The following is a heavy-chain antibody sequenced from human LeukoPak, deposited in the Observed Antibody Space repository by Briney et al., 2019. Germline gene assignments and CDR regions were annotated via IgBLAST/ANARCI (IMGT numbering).Heavy chain of an antibody. Sequence: GGSLRLSCAASGFTFSSYSMNWVRQAPGKGLEWVAVISFDGSNQHYADSVKGRFTISRDDSKKTVFLQMNSLTAEDTAVYYCARDRHSGSFYGYFDYWGQGTLVTVSS. J-gene: IGHJ4*02. V-gene: IGHV3-30*03. CDR1: GFTFSSYS. CDR2: ISFDGSNQ. D-gene: IGHD1-26*01. CDR3: ARDRHSGSFYGYFDY.